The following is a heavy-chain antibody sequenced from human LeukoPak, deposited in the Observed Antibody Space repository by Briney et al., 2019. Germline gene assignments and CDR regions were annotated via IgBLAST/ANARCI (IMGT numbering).Heavy chain of an antibody. Sequence: PSETLSLTCAVSGGSISSSNWWSWVRQPPGKGLEWISILYVNENRYYADSVKGRFIISRDTSKNTLYLQMNSLRAEDTAMYYCVREDLGVDYWGQGTLVTVSS. CDR1: GGSISSSNW. D-gene: IGHD1-26*01. CDR3: VREDLGVDY. CDR2: LYVNENR. V-gene: IGHV3-53*01. J-gene: IGHJ4*02.